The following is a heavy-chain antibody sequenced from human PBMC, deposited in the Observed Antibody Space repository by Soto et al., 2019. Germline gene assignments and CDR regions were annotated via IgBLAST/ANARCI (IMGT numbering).Heavy chain of an antibody. CDR1: GYTFTGYY. D-gene: IGHD6-13*01. CDR3: ARGGGPQQLPRGGEWFDP. Sequence: ASVKVSCKASGYTFTGYYMHWVRQAPGQGLEWMGIINPSGGSTSYAQKFQGRVTMTRDTSTRTVYMELSSLRSEDTAVYYCARGGGPQQLPRGGEWFDPWGQGTLVNVS. V-gene: IGHV1-46*03. CDR2: INPSGGST. J-gene: IGHJ5*02.